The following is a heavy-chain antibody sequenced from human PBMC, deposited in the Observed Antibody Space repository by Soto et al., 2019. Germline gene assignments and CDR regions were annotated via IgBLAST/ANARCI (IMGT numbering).Heavy chain of an antibody. V-gene: IGHV4-34*01. D-gene: IGHD5-18*01. CDR3: AIGFPPDLYSYGYYCYGMDV. CDR2: INHSGST. J-gene: IGHJ6*02. Sequence: PSETLSLTCAVYGGSFSGYYWSWIRQPPGKGLEWIGEINHSGSTNYNPSLKSRVTISVDTSKNQFSLKLSSVTAADTAVYYCAIGFPPDLYSYGYYCYGMDVWGQGTTVTVSS. CDR1: GGSFSGYY.